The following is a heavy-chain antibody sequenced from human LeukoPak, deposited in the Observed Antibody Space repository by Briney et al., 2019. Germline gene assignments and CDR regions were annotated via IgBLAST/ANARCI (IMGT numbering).Heavy chain of an antibody. CDR3: ARESDYYYGSASYGMDV. D-gene: IGHD3-10*01. CDR1: GFTFSSYG. Sequence: GRSLRLSCAASGFTFSSYGMHWVRQAPGKGLEWVAVIWYDGSNKYYADSVKGRFTISRDNSKNTLYLQMNSLRAEDTAVYYCARESDYYYGSASYGMDVWGQGTTVTVSS. V-gene: IGHV3-33*01. J-gene: IGHJ6*02. CDR2: IWYDGSNK.